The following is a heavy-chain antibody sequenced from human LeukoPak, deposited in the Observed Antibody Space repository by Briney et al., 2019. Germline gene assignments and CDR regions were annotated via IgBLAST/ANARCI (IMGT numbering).Heavy chain of an antibody. J-gene: IGHJ6*02. D-gene: IGHD5-12*01. CDR3: AKDLGYSGYNYYYYGMDV. V-gene: IGHV3-9*01. CDR1: GFTFDDYA. Sequence: GRSLGLSCAASGFTFDDYAMHWVRQAPGKGLEWVSGISWNSGSIGYADSVKGRFTISRDNAKNSLYLQMNSLRDEDTALYYCAKDLGYSGYNYYYYGMDVWGQGTTVTVSS. CDR2: ISWNSGSI.